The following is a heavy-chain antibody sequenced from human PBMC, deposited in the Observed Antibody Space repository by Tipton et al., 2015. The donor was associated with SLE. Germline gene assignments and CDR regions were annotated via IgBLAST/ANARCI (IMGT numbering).Heavy chain of an antibody. CDR2: IYYSGST. J-gene: IGHJ3*02. CDR3: ARVVEVAEAFDI. V-gene: IGHV4-59*11. Sequence: LRLSCTVSGGSISSHYWSWIRQPPGKGLEWIGYIYYSGSTNYNPSLKSRVTISVDTSKNQFSLKLSSVTAADTAVYYCARVVEVAEAFDIWGQGTMVTVSS. CDR1: GGSISSHY. D-gene: IGHD2-15*01.